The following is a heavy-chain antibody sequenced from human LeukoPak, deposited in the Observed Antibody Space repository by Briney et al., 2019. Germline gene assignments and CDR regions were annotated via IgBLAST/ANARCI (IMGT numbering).Heavy chain of an antibody. Sequence: SVKVSCKASGGTFSSYAISWVRQAPGQGLEWMGGIIPIFGTANYAQKFQGRVTITTDESTSTAYMELSSLRSEDTAVYYCARDDPRIFGVRTYYYYYMDVWGKGTTVTVSS. CDR1: GGTFSSYA. CDR3: ARDDPRIFGVRTYYYYYMDV. CDR2: IIPIFGTA. J-gene: IGHJ6*03. V-gene: IGHV1-69*05. D-gene: IGHD3-3*02.